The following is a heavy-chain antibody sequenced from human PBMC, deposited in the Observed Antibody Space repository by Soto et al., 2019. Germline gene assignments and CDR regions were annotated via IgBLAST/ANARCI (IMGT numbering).Heavy chain of an antibody. CDR2: IKPDGSEK. Sequence: GGSLRLSCAASEFTFSSSWMGWIRQAPGKGLEWVAHIKPDGSEKSYVDSVKGRFTISRDNAKNSLYLQMTTLRVEDTAVYYCARGPGPWGQGTLVTVSS. CDR3: ARGPGP. V-gene: IGHV3-7*04. J-gene: IGHJ5*02. CDR1: EFTFSSSW.